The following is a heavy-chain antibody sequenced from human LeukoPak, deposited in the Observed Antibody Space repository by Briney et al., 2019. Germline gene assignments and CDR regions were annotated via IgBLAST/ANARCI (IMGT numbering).Heavy chain of an antibody. CDR2: IRSKANSYAT. V-gene: IGHV3-73*01. D-gene: IGHD1-26*01. J-gene: IGHJ4*02. CDR3: TRVGATFLDY. Sequence: GGSLRLSCTASGFTFSSYAMHWVRQASGKGLEWVGRIRSKANSYATAYAASVKGRFTISRDDSKNTAYLQMNSLKTEDTAVYYCTRVGATFLDYGGQGTLVTVS. CDR1: GFTFSSYA.